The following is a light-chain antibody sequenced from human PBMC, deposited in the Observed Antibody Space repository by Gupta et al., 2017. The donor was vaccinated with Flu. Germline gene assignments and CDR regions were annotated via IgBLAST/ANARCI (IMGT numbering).Light chain of an antibody. J-gene: IGKJ1*01. CDR2: WAS. CDR1: QSVLYNSNNKNY. V-gene: IGKV4-1*01. CDR3: QQDDTTLWT. Sequence: DIVMTQSPDSLAVSLGERATINCKSSQSVLYNSNNKNYLAWYQQKPGQPPKLLIYWASTRESGVPDRFSGSGSGTDFTLTISSLQAEDVAVYYCQQDDTTLWTFGQGTKVEIK.